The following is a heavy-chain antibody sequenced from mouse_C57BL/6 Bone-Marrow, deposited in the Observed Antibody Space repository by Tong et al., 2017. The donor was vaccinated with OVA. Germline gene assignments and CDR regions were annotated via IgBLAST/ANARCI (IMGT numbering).Heavy chain of an antibody. V-gene: IGHV5-6*01. Sequence: EVQLQESGGDLVKPGGSLKLSCAASGFTFSSYGMFWVRQTPDKRLEWVATISSGGSYTYYPDSVKGRFTISRDNAKNNRYLQMRRLKSEDTAMYYCARRVLRSYFDYWGQGTTLTVSA. CDR2: ISSGGSYT. CDR1: GFTFSSYG. CDR3: ARRVLRSYFDY. D-gene: IGHD1-1*01. J-gene: IGHJ2*01.